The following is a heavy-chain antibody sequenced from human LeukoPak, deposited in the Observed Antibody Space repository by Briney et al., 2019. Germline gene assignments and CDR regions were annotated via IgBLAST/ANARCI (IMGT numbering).Heavy chain of an antibody. CDR2: ISGSGGST. CDR3: AKDMRGGYHGTIDLDY. D-gene: IGHD5-24*01. V-gene: IGHV3-23*01. Sequence: GGSLRLSCAASGFTFSSYAMSWVRQAPGKGLEWVSAISGSGGSTYYADSVKGRFTISRDNSKNTLYLQMNSLRAEDTAVYYCAKDMRGGYHGTIDLDYWGQGTLVTVSS. CDR1: GFTFSSYA. J-gene: IGHJ4*02.